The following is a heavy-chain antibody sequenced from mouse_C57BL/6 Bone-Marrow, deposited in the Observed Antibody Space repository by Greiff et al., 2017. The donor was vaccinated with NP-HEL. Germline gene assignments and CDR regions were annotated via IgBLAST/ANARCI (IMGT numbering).Heavy chain of an antibody. CDR2: INPYNGGT. CDR1: GYTFTDYY. Sequence: EVQLQESGPVLVKPGASVKMSCKASGYTFTDYYMNWVKQSHGKSLEWIGVINPYNGGTSYNQKFKGKATLTVDKSSSTAYMELNSLTSEDSAVYYCAREAFITTVVYFDYWGQGTTLTVSS. CDR3: AREAFITTVVYFDY. V-gene: IGHV1-19*01. D-gene: IGHD1-1*01. J-gene: IGHJ2*01.